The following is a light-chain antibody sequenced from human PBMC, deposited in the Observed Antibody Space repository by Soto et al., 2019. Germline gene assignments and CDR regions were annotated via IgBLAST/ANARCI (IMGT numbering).Light chain of an antibody. Sequence: QSVLTQPPSASGSPGQSVTISCTGSSSDVGGYDYVSWYQQHPGKAPKLLIYEVSKRPSGVPDRFSGSKSGNTPSLTVSGLQAEDEAHYYCSSYAGTATLYVFGIGTKVTV. CDR1: SSDVGGYDY. V-gene: IGLV2-8*01. CDR3: SSYAGTATLYV. CDR2: EVS. J-gene: IGLJ1*01.